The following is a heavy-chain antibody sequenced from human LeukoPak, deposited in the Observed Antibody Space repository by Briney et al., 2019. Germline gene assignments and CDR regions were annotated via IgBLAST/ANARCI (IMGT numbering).Heavy chain of an antibody. V-gene: IGHV3-66*02. D-gene: IGHD4-17*01. CDR1: GLSVSSNY. CDR3: ARFDYGAAFDI. CDR2: IYSGGST. J-gene: IGHJ3*02. Sequence: PGGSLRFSCAASGLSVSSNYMTWVRQAPGKGLEWVSVIYSGGSTYYADSVKGRFTISRDISKNTLYLQMNSLRPEDTVVYFCARFDYGAAFDIWGQGTMVTVSS.